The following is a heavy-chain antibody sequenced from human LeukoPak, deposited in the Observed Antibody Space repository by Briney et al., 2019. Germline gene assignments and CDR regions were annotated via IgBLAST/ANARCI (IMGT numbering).Heavy chain of an antibody. CDR1: GYSISSGYY. J-gene: IGHJ6*03. V-gene: IGHV4-38-2*02. D-gene: IGHD5/OR15-5a*01. CDR2: IYHSGST. CDR3: ARSTLYYYYYMDV. Sequence: SETLSLTCTVSGYSISSGYYWGWIRQPPGKGLEWIGSIYHSGSTNYNPSLKSRVTISVDTSKNQFSLKLSSVTAADTAVYYCARSTLYYYYYMDVWGKGTTVTVSS.